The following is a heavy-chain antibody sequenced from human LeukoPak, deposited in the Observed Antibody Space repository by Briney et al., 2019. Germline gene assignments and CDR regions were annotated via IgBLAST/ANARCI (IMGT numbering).Heavy chain of an antibody. Sequence: GGSLRLFCTASGFTLGSHDMHWVRQIPGQGLEWVAAVSSGFHAFFADSVQGRFTVSREDARNSLYLQMNSLRAGDTAVYYCVREARGYHYTYFDYWGQGTLVTVSP. CDR2: VSSGFHA. CDR1: GFTLGSHD. CDR3: VREARGYHYTYFDY. J-gene: IGHJ4*02. V-gene: IGHV3-13*01. D-gene: IGHD5-18*01.